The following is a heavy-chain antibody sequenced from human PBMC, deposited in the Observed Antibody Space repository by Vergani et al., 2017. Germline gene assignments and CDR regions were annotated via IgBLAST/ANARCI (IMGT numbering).Heavy chain of an antibody. J-gene: IGHJ4*02. D-gene: IGHD5-18*01. Sequence: EVQLVQSGAEVKKPGESLKISCQISGYSFTNYWIGWVRQMPGKGLEWMGIIHPADSDTRYSPSFQGQVTISVDKSISTAYLQRSSLRASDSAMYYCARHRVYSYGDFDYWGPGTLVTVSS. V-gene: IGHV5-51*01. CDR1: GYSFTNYW. CDR3: ARHRVYSYGDFDY. CDR2: IHPADSDT.